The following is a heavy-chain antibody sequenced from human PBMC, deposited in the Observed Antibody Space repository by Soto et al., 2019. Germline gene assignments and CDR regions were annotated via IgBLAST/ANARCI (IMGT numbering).Heavy chain of an antibody. CDR2: INAGNGNT. CDR1: GYTFTSYA. D-gene: IGHD4-17*01. V-gene: IGHV1-3*01. J-gene: IGHJ4*02. Sequence: ASVKVSCKASGYTFTSYAMHWVRQAPGQRLEWMGWINAGNGNTKYSQKFQGRVTITRDTSASTAYMELSSLRSEDTAVYYCARDPKTHDYGDYEPPDVAPFDYWGQGTLVTVSS. CDR3: ARDPKTHDYGDYEPPDVAPFDY.